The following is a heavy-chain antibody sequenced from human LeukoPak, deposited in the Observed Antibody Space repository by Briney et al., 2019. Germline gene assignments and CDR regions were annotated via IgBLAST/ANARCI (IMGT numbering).Heavy chain of an antibody. D-gene: IGHD4-17*01. CDR2: IYYTGST. CDR3: ARTNGDYRFDY. Sequence: KSSETLSLTCTVSGGSISNYYWTWIRQPPGKGLEWIAYIYYTGSTSYNPSLKSRLTMSVDTSKNHVSLKVSSVTAADTAVYYCARTNGDYRFDYWGQGTLVTVSS. V-gene: IGHV4-59*01. J-gene: IGHJ4*02. CDR1: GGSISNYY.